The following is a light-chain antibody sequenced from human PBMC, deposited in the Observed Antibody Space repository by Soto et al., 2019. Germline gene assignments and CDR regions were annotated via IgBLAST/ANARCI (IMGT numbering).Light chain of an antibody. CDR3: QQRSNWPPIT. CDR2: DAS. J-gene: IGKJ5*01. V-gene: IGKV3-11*01. Sequence: EIVLTQSPATLSLSPGEIATLSCMASQSVSRYLAWYQQKPGQAPRLLIYDASNRATGIPARFSGSGSGTDFTLTISSLEPEDFAVYYCQQRSNWPPITFGQGTRLEIK. CDR1: QSVSRY.